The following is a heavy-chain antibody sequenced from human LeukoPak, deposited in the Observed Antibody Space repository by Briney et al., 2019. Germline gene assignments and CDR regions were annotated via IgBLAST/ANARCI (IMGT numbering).Heavy chain of an antibody. CDR2: ISGSGGST. CDR1: GFTFSSYA. Sequence: GGSLRLSCAASGFTFSSYAMSWVRQAPGKGLDWVSAISGSGGSTYYADSVRGRFTISRDNSRNTLYLQMNSLRAEDTAIYYCAKGPYCSNTSCYTTGAFDIWGQGTMVTVSS. D-gene: IGHD2-2*02. CDR3: AKGPYCSNTSCYTTGAFDI. J-gene: IGHJ3*02. V-gene: IGHV3-23*01.